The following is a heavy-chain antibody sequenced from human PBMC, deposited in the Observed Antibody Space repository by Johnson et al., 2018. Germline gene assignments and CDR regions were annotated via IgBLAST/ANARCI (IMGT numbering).Heavy chain of an antibody. CDR2: ISGTSSVI. J-gene: IGHJ6*03. CDR1: GFTFSTYS. Sequence: VQLVQSGGGLVQPGGSLRLSCAVSGFTFSTYSLNWVRQAPGKGLEWLSYISGTSSVIYYADSVEGRFTISRDNAKNSLFLQMNSLRAEDTAVYYWASGGTYRTDDYYYIDVWGKGTTVTVS. V-gene: IGHV3-48*01. D-gene: IGHD3-16*01. CDR3: ASGGTYRTDDYYYIDV.